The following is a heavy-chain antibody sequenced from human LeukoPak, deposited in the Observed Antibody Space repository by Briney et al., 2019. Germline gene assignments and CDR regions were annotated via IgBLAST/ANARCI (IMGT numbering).Heavy chain of an antibody. V-gene: IGHV3-73*01. Sequence: PGRSLRLSCAASGFTFSDSSIHWVRQASGKGLEWIGLMEKELNGYATAYAASVRGRFTISRDDSQNTAYLQMDSLKTEDTALYYCTRDSGTYNWLDPWGQGTLVTVSS. CDR2: MEKELNGYAT. CDR1: GFTFSDSS. D-gene: IGHD1-26*01. CDR3: TRDSGTYNWLDP. J-gene: IGHJ5*02.